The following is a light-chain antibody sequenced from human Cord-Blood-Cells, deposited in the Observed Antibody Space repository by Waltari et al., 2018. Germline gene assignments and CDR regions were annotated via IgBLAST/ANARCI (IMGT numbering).Light chain of an antibody. Sequence: QSALTQPASVSGSPGPSITISCTGTSSDVGGYNLVSWYQQHPGKATKLMFYEGSKRPSGVSNRFSGSKSGNTASLTISGLQAEDEADYYCCSYAGSSTWVFGGGTKLTVL. CDR3: CSYAGSSTWV. CDR2: EGS. CDR1: SSDVGGYNL. V-gene: IGLV2-23*01. J-gene: IGLJ3*02.